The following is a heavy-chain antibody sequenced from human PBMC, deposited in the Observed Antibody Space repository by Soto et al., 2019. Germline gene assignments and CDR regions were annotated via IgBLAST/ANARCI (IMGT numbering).Heavy chain of an antibody. J-gene: IGHJ4*01. V-gene: IGHV3-7*01. CDR2: IKPDGSAT. D-gene: IGHD1-26*01. Sequence: GGSLRLSCAVSGFTFGSYWMNWVRLIPGKGLEWVAYIKPDGSATYYVDSVKGRFTISRDNSKNTVYLQMNSLRAEDTAVYYCAKPYSGSPPKNFDYWGQGTLVTVSS. CDR1: GFTFGSYW. CDR3: AKPYSGSPPKNFDY.